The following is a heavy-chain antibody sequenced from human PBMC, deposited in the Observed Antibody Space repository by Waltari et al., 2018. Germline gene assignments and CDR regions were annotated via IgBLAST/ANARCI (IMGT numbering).Heavy chain of an antibody. V-gene: IGHV3-23*01. D-gene: IGHD6-19*01. Sequence: EVQLLESGGGVVQPGGSLRLSCVAPGFPFRAYTIPWVRQAPVTGVRQVPGKGLEWVSTISDSGGSTFYADSVKGRFTISRDNSKNTLYLQMNSLRAEDTALYYCAKKVAVTGNYFDPWGQGTLVTVSS. CDR2: ISDSGGST. CDR1: GFPFRAYT. J-gene: IGHJ5*02. CDR3: AKKVAVTGNYFDP.